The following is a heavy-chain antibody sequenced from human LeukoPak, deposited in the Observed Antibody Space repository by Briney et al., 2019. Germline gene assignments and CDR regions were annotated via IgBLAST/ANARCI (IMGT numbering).Heavy chain of an antibody. Sequence: ASVKVSCKASGYTFTSYDINWVRQATGQGLEWMGWMNPNSGNTGYAQKFQGRVTMTRNTSISTAYMELSSLRSEDTAVYYCARRDELLWFGEFLYGMDVWGQGTTVTVSS. CDR1: GYTFTSYD. D-gene: IGHD3-10*01. V-gene: IGHV1-8*01. CDR3: ARRDELLWFGEFLYGMDV. J-gene: IGHJ6*02. CDR2: MNPNSGNT.